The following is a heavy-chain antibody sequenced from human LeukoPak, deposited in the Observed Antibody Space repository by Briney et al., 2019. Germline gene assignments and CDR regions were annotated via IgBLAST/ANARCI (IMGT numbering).Heavy chain of an antibody. J-gene: IGHJ4*02. CDR3: ARDHDYS. D-gene: IGHD3-16*01. CDR1: GGSLTAYY. CDR2: INRSGST. Sequence: SETLSLTCVVYGGSLTAYYWTWIRQPPGKGLEWIGEINRSGSTNYNPSLKSRVTISVDTSKNQFSLKLTSVTAADTAVYCCARDHDYSLGQGTLVTVSS. V-gene: IGHV4-34*01.